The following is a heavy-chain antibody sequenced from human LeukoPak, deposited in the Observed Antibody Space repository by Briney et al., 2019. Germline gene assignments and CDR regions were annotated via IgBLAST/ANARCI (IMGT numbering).Heavy chain of an antibody. CDR1: GFTFSSYA. D-gene: IGHD1-26*01. CDR2: ISGSGGST. Sequence: QTGGSLRLSCAASGFTFSSYAMSWVRQAPGKGLEWVSAISGSGGSTYYADSVKGRFTISRDNSKNTLYLQMNSLRAEDTAVYYCAKDLEGSRRIVGAHGPNFDYWGQGTLVTVSS. CDR3: AKDLEGSRRIVGAHGPNFDY. J-gene: IGHJ4*02. V-gene: IGHV3-23*01.